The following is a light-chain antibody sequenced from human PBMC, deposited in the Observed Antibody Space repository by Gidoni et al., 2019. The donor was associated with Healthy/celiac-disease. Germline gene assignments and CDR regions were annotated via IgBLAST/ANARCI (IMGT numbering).Light chain of an antibody. CDR2: AAS. V-gene: IGKV1-27*01. CDR1: QGISNY. J-gene: IGKJ4*01. CDR3: QKYSSAPIT. Sequence: DIQMTHSPSSLSASAGDRVTITCRASQGISNYLDWYQQKPGKVPKLLTYAASTMETGVPSRFSGSGSGTDFTLTISSLQPEDVATYYCQKYSSAPITFXGXTKVEIK.